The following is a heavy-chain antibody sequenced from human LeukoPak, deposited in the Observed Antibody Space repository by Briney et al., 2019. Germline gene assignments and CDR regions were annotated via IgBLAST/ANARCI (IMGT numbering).Heavy chain of an antibody. CDR1: GYTFTQYG. J-gene: IGHJ4*02. Sequence: ASVKVSCKASGYTFTQYGMSWLRQAPGQGLEWMGWISAKNGNRDYAQKFQGRVTMTRDTSISTAYMELSRLRSDDTAVYYCARDRDVLRFLEWLLLDWGQGTLVTVSS. D-gene: IGHD3-3*01. CDR2: ISAKNGNR. CDR3: ARDRDVLRFLEWLLLD. V-gene: IGHV1-18*01.